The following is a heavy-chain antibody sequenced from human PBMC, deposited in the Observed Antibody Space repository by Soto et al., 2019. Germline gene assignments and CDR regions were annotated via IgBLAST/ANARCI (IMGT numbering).Heavy chain of an antibody. J-gene: IGHJ4*02. CDR3: ARDRSMDGYNSRSFDY. CDR1: GGTFSSFG. V-gene: IGHV1-69*01. Sequence: QVQLVQSGAEVKKPGSSVKASCKASGGTFSSFGFNWVRQAPGQGLEWMGGIIPLFGTANYAEKFQGRVTISADEGTSTASMELIGLRSEDTAIYYCARDRSMDGYNSRSFDYWGQGTLVTVS. CDR2: IIPLFGTA. D-gene: IGHD5-12*01.